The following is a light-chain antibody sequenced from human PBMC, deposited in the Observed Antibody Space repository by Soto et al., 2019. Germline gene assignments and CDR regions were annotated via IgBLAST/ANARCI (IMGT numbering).Light chain of an antibody. CDR1: QSVTSNY. CDR3: QQYGNSPT. V-gene: IGKV3-20*01. Sequence: EMGLTQSPGTLSLSPGERAILSCSASQSVTSNYLAWYQQKPGQAPSLVIYGASSRATGIPDRFSGSGSVTDFTLTISKLEPEDFAVYYCQQYGNSPTFGQGTKVEIK. CDR2: GAS. J-gene: IGKJ1*01.